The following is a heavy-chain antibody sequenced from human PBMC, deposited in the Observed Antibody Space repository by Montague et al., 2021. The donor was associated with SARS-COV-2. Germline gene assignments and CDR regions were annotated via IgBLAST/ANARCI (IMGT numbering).Heavy chain of an antibody. CDR3: ARATAGSYYYGMDV. J-gene: IGHJ6*02. D-gene: IGHD4-17*01. Sequence: SLRLSCAASGFTFSSYAMHWVRQAPGKGLEWVAVISYDGSNKYYADSVKGRFTISRDNSKNTLYLQMNSLRAEDTAVYYCARATAGSYYYGMDVWGQGTTGTVSS. V-gene: IGHV3-30*04. CDR1: GFTFSSYA. CDR2: ISYDGSNK.